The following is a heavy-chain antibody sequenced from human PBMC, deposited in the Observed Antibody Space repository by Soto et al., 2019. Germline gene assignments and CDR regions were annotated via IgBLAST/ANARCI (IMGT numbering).Heavy chain of an antibody. J-gene: IGHJ4*02. V-gene: IGHV4-34*01. CDR3: ARNSTYYYDSSGYYYHYYFDY. Sequence: SETLSLTCAVYGGSFSGYYWIWIRQPPGKGLEWIGEINHSGSTNYNPSLKSRVTISVDTSKNQFSLNLSSVTAADTAVYYCARNSTYYYDSSGYYYHYYFDYWGQGTLVTVSS. CDR1: GGSFSGYY. CDR2: INHSGST. D-gene: IGHD3-22*01.